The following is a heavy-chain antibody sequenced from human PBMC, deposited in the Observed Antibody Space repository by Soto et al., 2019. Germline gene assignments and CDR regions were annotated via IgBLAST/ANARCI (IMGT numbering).Heavy chain of an antibody. CDR3: ARLMFNYYDSSGYYPPVIGYYYYYYGMDV. D-gene: IGHD3-22*01. CDR1: GFTFSIYG. V-gene: IGHV3-33*01. Sequence: GGSLRLSCAASGFTFSIYGMHWVRQAPGKGLEWVAVIWYDGSNKYYADSVKGRFTISRDNSKNTLYLQMNSLRAEDTAVYYCARLMFNYYDSSGYYPPVIGYYYYYYGMDVWGQGTTVTVSS. J-gene: IGHJ6*02. CDR2: IWYDGSNK.